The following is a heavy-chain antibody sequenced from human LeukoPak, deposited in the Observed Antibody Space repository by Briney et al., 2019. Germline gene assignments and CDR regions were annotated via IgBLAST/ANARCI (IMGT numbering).Heavy chain of an antibody. J-gene: IGHJ4*02. Sequence: ASVKVSCKASGYTFNSYTINWVRQAPGQGLEWMGWIKTNTGNPTYAQGFTGRFVFSLDTSVSTAYLEISSLKAEDTAMYYCARGGPFDYWGQGTLVTVFS. CDR1: GYTFNSYT. V-gene: IGHV7-4-1*02. CDR2: IKTNTGNP. CDR3: ARGGPFDY.